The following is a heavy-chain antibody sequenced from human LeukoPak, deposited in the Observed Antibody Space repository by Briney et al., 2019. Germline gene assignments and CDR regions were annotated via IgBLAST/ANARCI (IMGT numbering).Heavy chain of an antibody. CDR1: GGSISSSSYY. J-gene: IGHJ4*02. CDR2: IYYSGST. V-gene: IGHV4-39*01. Sequence: PSETLSLTCTVSGGSISSSSYYWGWIRQPPGKGLEWIGSIYYSGSTYYNPSLKSRVTISVDTSMNQFSLKLSSVTAADTAVYYCARHADPGIAVVLWGQGTLVTVSS. D-gene: IGHD6-19*01. CDR3: ARHADPGIAVVL.